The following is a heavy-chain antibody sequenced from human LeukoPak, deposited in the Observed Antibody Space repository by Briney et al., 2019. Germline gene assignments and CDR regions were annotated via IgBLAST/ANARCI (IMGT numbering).Heavy chain of an antibody. CDR2: INPNSGGT. D-gene: IGHD3-22*01. J-gene: IGHJ4*02. V-gene: IGHV1-2*02. CDR3: ARDRRYYYDSSGYYLDY. Sequence: ASVKVSCKASGYTFTGYYMHWVRQAPGQGLEWMGWINPNSGGTNYAQKFQGRITMTRDTSISTAYMELSSLRSEDTAVYYCARDRRYYYDSSGYYLDYWGQGTLVTVSS. CDR1: GYTFTGYY.